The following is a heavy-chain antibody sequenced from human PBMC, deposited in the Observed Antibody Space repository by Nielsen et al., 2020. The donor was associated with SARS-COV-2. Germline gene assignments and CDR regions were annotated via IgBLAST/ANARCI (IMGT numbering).Heavy chain of an antibody. CDR2: INAGNGNT. CDR3: ARVLPLFYGMDV. J-gene: IGHJ6*02. Sequence: ASVKVSCKASGYTFTSYAMHWVRQAPGQRLEWMGWINAGNGNTKYSQKFQGRVTITRDTSASTAYVELSSLRSEDTAVYYCARVLPLFYGMDVWGQGTTVTVSS. CDR1: GYTFTSYA. V-gene: IGHV1-3*01.